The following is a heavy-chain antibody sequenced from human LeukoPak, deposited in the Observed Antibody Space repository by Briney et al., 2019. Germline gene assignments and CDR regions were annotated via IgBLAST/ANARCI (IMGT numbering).Heavy chain of an antibody. CDR2: ISSSSSYI. Sequence: GGSLRLSCAASGFTFSSYSMNWVRQAPGKGLEWVSSISSSSSYIYYADSVKGRFTISRDNAKNSLYLQMNSLRAEDTAVYYCASLNYDILTGYLHATESWGQGTLVTVSS. J-gene: IGHJ4*02. CDR1: GFTFSSYS. CDR3: ASLNYDILTGYLHATES. D-gene: IGHD3-9*01. V-gene: IGHV3-21*01.